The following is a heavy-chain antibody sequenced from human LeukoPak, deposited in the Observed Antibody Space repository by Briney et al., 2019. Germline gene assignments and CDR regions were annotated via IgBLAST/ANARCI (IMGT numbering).Heavy chain of an antibody. Sequence: ALVKVSCKASGYTFTSYGISWVRQAPGQGLEWMGWISPYNSNTYYAQNLQGRVTMTTDTSTSTTYMELRSLRSDDTAVYYCARDLKRGYSSGRYSWGTGSSNDFWGQGTLVTVSS. V-gene: IGHV1-18*01. CDR3: ARDLKRGYSSGRYSWGTGSSNDF. CDR2: ISPYNSNT. CDR1: GYTFTSYG. D-gene: IGHD6-19*01. J-gene: IGHJ4*02.